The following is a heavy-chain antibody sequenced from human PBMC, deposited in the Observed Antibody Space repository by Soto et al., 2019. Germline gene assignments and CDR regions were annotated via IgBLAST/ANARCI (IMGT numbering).Heavy chain of an antibody. D-gene: IGHD3-22*01. CDR3: AKDWGTDSSGFCDY. Sequence: EVQLLESGGGLVQPGGSLRLSCAASRFTFSSYAMSWVRQAPGKGLEWVSAVTGSGGSTYYADSVKGRFTISRDNSKNTLYLQMNSLRAEDTAVYYCAKDWGTDSSGFCDYWGQGTLVTVSS. J-gene: IGHJ4*02. V-gene: IGHV3-23*01. CDR2: VTGSGGST. CDR1: RFTFSSYA.